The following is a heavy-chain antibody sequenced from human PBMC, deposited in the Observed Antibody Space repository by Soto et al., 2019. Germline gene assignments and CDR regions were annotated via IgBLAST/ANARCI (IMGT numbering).Heavy chain of an antibody. V-gene: IGHV3-48*01. Sequence: GGSLRLSCAASGFTFSSYSMNWVRQAPGKGLEWVSYISSSSSTIYYADSVKGRFTISRDNAKNSLYLQMNSLRAEGTAVYYCARALSLFDYWGQGTLVTVSS. CDR1: GFTFSSYS. J-gene: IGHJ4*02. CDR2: ISSSSSTI. CDR3: ARALSLFDY.